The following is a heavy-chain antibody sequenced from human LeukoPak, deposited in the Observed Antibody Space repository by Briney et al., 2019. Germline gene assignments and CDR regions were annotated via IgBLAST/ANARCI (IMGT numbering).Heavy chain of an antibody. D-gene: IGHD3-10*01. CDR1: GGSISSSSYY. Sequence: SETLSLTCTVSGGSISSSSYYWGWIRQPPGKGLEWIGSIYYSGSAHYNPSLKSRVTISVDTSKNQFSLKLSSVTAADTAVYFCAMAGGSGTYYVDYWGQGTLVTVSA. CDR2: IYYSGSA. CDR3: AMAGGSGTYYVDY. J-gene: IGHJ4*02. V-gene: IGHV4-39*07.